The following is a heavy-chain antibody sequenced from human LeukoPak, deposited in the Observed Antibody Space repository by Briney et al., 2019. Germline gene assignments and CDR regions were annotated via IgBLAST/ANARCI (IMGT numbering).Heavy chain of an antibody. V-gene: IGHV1-18*01. D-gene: IGHD3-10*01. Sequence: ASVKVSCKASGYTFTSYGISWVRQAPGQGLEWMGWISAYNGNTNYAQKLQGRVTMTTDTSTSTAYMELRSLRSDDTAVYYCARDLLLQRSGGSGSYPKRLIGYWGQGTLVTVSS. CDR1: GYTFTSYG. J-gene: IGHJ4*02. CDR3: ARDLLLQRSGGSGSYPKRLIGY. CDR2: ISAYNGNT.